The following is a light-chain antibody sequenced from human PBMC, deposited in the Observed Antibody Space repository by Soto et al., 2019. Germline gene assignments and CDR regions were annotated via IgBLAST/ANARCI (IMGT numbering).Light chain of an antibody. V-gene: IGKV4-1*01. Sequence: DIVMTQSPDSLAVSLGERATINCKSSQSVLHSSNNKNYLAWYQQKPGQPPKLLIYWASTRESGVPDRFSGSGSGTDVTLTISSLQAEDVAVYYCQQYYSARTFGQGTKLEIK. CDR1: QSVLHSSNNKNY. CDR3: QQYYSART. J-gene: IGKJ2*02. CDR2: WAS.